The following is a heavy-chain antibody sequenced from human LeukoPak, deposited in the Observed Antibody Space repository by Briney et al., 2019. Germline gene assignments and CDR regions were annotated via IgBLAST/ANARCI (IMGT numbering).Heavy chain of an antibody. D-gene: IGHD5-12*01. J-gene: IGHJ6*04. CDR2: IYYSGST. V-gene: IGHV4-59*01. Sequence: SETLSLTCTVSGFSISSYYWSWVRQPPGKGLEWVGYIYYSGSTNYNPSLQSRVTISLYTSKNQFSLKLSSVTAADTAVYYCARGKSGYSGYSPTSGYYYGMDVWGKGTTVTVSS. CDR3: ARGKSGYSGYSPTSGYYYGMDV. CDR1: GFSISSYY.